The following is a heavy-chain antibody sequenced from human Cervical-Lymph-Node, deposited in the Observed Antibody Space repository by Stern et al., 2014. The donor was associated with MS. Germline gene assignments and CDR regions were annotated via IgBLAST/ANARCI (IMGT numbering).Heavy chain of an antibody. CDR1: GFNVSNNY. Sequence: EVQLVESGGSLIQPGGSLRLSCAASGFNVSNNYMTWVRQAPGKGLEWVSVIYSDGNAYYADSVRGRFTMSRDNSNNTLYLHMNSLRAEDPAAYYCARVTTKSDYWGQGTLVTVSS. D-gene: IGHD1-1*01. CDR3: ARVTTKSDY. J-gene: IGHJ4*02. V-gene: IGHV3-53*01. CDR2: IYSDGNA.